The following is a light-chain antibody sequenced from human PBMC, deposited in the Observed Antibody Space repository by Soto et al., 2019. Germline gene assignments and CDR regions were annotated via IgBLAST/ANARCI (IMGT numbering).Light chain of an antibody. J-gene: IGLJ1*01. CDR2: EVT. CDR1: SSDVGGYNY. CDR3: SSYAGSNIFYV. Sequence: QSALTQPPSASGSPGQSVTISCTGTSSDVGGYNYVSWYQQHPGKAPKLMIYEVTKRPSGVPERFSGSKSGNTASLTVSGLQAEDEAAYYCSSYAGSNIFYVFGTGTKLTVL. V-gene: IGLV2-8*01.